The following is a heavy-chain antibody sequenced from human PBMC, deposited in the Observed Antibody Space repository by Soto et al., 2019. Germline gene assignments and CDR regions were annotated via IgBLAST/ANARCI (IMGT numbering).Heavy chain of an antibody. D-gene: IGHD2-15*01. J-gene: IGHJ4*02. V-gene: IGHV3-33*01. CDR3: AIDGVGSSAFWGYIDY. CDR1: ESIFRGYG. Sequence: QVLLVESGGGVVQPGRSLRLSCVASESIFRGYGMHWVRQAPGKGLEWVAIIRFDGSNINYADFVMGRFTISRDNSMNTLYLEMNSRRVEDTAVYYCAIDGVGSSAFWGYIDYWGQGTLVTVSS. CDR2: IRFDGSNI.